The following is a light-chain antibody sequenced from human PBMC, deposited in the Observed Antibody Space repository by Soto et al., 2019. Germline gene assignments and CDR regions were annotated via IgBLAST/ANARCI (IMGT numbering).Light chain of an antibody. CDR3: QQYYSTPPWT. Sequence: DIVMTQSPDSLAVSLGERATINCKSSQSVLYSSNNKNYLAWYQQKPGQPPKLLIYWASTRESGVPDRFSGSGSGTDFTLTIGSLQAEDVAFYYCQQYYSTPPWTFGQATMVEIK. V-gene: IGKV4-1*01. J-gene: IGKJ1*01. CDR2: WAS. CDR1: QSVLYSSNNKNY.